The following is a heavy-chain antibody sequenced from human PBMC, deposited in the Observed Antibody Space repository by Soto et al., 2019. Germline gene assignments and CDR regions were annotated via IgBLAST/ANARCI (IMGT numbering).Heavy chain of an antibody. CDR1: GFTFNYYP. CDR2: VSFDGSNK. D-gene: IGHD4-17*01. V-gene: IGHV3-30-3*01. J-gene: IGHJ6*02. Sequence: QMQLVESGGGVVQPGGSLRLSCAASGFTFNYYPMHWVRQAPGKGLEWVAVVSFDGSNKYYADSVKGRFTISKDNSKNTLYLQMNSLRREDTAVYYCARLPGTSVAALYLYPLDGREAMSDVDVWGQGTTVTVSS. CDR3: ARLPGTSVAALYLYPLDGREAMSDVDV.